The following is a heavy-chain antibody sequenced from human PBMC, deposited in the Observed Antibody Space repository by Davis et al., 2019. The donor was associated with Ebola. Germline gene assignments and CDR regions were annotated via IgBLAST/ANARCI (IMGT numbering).Heavy chain of an antibody. D-gene: IGHD3-10*01. CDR1: GGSISSGGYS. J-gene: IGHJ3*02. CDR3: ARGAGAI. V-gene: IGHV4-30-2*01. CDR2: IYHSGST. Sequence: PSETLSLTCTVSGGSISSGGYSWSWIRQPPGKGLEWIGYIYHSGSTYYNPSLKSRVTISVDRSKNQFSLKLSSVTAADTAVYYCARGAGAIWGQGTMVTVSS.